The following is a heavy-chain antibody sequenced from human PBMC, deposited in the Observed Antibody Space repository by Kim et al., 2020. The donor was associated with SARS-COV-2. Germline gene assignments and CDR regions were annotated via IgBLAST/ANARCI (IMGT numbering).Heavy chain of an antibody. Sequence: GGSLRLSCAASGFTFSSYGMHWVRQAPGKGLEWVAVIWYDGSNKYYADSVKGRFTISRDNSKNTLYLQMNSLRAEDTAVYYCAKDNGEAAAGTITYVLDYWGQGTLVTVSS. CDR3: AKDNGEAAAGTITYVLDY. J-gene: IGHJ4*02. CDR2: IWYDGSNK. D-gene: IGHD6-13*01. V-gene: IGHV3-33*06. CDR1: GFTFSSYG.